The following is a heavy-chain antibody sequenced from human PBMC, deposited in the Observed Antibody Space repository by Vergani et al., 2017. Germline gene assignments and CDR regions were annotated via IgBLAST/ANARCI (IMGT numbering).Heavy chain of an antibody. CDR3: ARGTGDNWYFDL. Sequence: QVQLQESGPGPVKPSQTLSLTCSVSGDSLTSDFFYWTWIRQPAGTRLEWIGRVHSSGSTNYNPSLEGRVSVSMDTAKNEFSLDLQSVTAADAAVYFCARGTGDNWYFDLWGRGTLVTVSS. CDR2: VHSSGST. CDR1: GDSLTSDFFY. D-gene: IGHD3-16*01. V-gene: IGHV4-61*02. J-gene: IGHJ2*01.